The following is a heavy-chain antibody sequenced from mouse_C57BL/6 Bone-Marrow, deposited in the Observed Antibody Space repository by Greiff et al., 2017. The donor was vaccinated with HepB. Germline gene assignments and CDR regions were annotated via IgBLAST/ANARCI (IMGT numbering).Heavy chain of an antibody. D-gene: IGHD1-1*01. CDR1: GYTFTDYY. Sequence: EVQLQQSGPELVKPGASVKISCKASGYTFTDYYMNWVQQSHGKSLEWIGDINPNNGGTSYNQKFKGKATLTVDKSSSTAYMELRSLTSEDSAVDYCARGEAVYYGSSMDYWGQGTSVTVSS. V-gene: IGHV1-26*01. J-gene: IGHJ4*01. CDR3: ARGEAVYYGSSMDY. CDR2: INPNNGGT.